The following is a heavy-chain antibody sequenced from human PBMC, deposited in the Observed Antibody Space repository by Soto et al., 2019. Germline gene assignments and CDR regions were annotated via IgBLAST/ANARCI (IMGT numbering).Heavy chain of an antibody. CDR3: ARESRSALGTVEH. J-gene: IGHJ4*02. Sequence: SETLSLTCTVSGSSISDYYWSWIRQPAGKGLECIGRIYASGNTNYNPSLKSRVTMSVDTSKNQFSLTLNSVTAADTTVYYCARESRSALGTVEHWGRGTLVTVSS. D-gene: IGHD6-13*01. CDR1: GSSISDYY. CDR2: IYASGNT. V-gene: IGHV4-4*07.